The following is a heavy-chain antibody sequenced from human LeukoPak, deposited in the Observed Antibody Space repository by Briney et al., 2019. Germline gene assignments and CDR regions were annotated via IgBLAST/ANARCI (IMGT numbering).Heavy chain of an antibody. D-gene: IGHD3-22*01. J-gene: IGHJ4*02. CDR3: ASGDSSGHYRLPTEAY. V-gene: IGHV5-51*01. CDR1: GYSYTTYW. CDR2: IYPVDSET. Sequence: GESLNIYCKGSGYSYTTYWIGRVRQMPGKGLEWMGIIYPVDSETKYSPSFEGQVSISADKSINTAYLQWSNLRASDSAMYYCASGDSSGHYRLPTEAYWGQGTLVTVSS.